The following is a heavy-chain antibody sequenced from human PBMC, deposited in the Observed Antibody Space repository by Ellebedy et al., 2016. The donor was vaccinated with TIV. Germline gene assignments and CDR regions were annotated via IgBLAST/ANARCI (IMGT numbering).Heavy chain of an antibody. CDR2: IKQDGTEK. V-gene: IGHV3-7*03. J-gene: IGHJ4*02. D-gene: IGHD2-8*01. CDR3: ARARCNNADCYIPWP. Sequence: GESLKISCAASGFTFSGYWMNWGRQAPEKRLEWVANIKQDGTEKYYADSVKGRVTISRDNAKNSLYLQVNSLRVEDTAVYYCARARCNNADCYIPWPWGQGTLVTVSS. CDR1: GFTFSGYW.